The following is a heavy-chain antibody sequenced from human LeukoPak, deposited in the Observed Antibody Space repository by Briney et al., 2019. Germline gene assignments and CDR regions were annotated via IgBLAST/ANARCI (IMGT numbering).Heavy chain of an antibody. Sequence: ASVKVSCKASGYTFTSYGISWVRQAPGQGLEWMGWISAYNGNTNYAQKLQGRVTLTTDTSTSTAYMELRSLTSDDTAVYYCARDTKTTTMAGGSDYWGQGTLVTVSS. D-gene: IGHD3-16*01. CDR3: ARDTKTTTMAGGSDY. V-gene: IGHV1-18*01. CDR1: GYTFTSYG. CDR2: ISAYNGNT. J-gene: IGHJ4*02.